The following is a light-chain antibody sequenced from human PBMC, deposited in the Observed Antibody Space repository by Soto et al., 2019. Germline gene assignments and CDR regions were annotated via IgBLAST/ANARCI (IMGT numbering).Light chain of an antibody. J-gene: IGKJ4*01. CDR1: QSVSSSF. V-gene: IGKV3-20*01. CDR2: AAS. Sequence: EIVLTQSPGTLSLSPGERATLSCRASQSVSSSFSAWYQQKPGQAPRLLIYAASNRATGIPDRFSGRGSGTDFTLSISRLEPEDYAVYYCQQYGNSPLTFGGGTKVEIK. CDR3: QQYGNSPLT.